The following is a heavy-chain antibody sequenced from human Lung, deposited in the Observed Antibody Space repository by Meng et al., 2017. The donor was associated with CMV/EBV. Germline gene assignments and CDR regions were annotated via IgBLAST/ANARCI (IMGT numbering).Heavy chain of an antibody. CDR1: GASISSGSYH. CDR2: IYDSRSGTT. D-gene: IGHD6-13*01. Sequence: QVQLQESGPGLVKPSQTLSLTWTVSGASISSGSYHWSWIRQPPGKGLEYIGHIYDSRSGTTYYNPSLKSRVTISVDTSNNQFSLKVISVTAADTAVYYCANYRVGAGGQGSWGQGTLVTVSS. CDR3: ANYRVGAGGQGS. V-gene: IGHV4-30-4*08. J-gene: IGHJ5*02.